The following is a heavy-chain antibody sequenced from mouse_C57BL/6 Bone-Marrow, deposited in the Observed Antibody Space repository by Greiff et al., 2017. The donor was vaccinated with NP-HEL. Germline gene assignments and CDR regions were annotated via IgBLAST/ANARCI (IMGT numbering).Heavy chain of an antibody. Sequence: EVQLQQSGAELVRPGASVKLSCTASGFNITDDYMHWVKQRPEQGLEWIGWIDPENGDTEYASKFQGKATITADTSSNTAYLQLSSLTSEDTAVYYCTIYYDYRYYAMDYWGQGTSVTVSS. CDR1: GFNITDDY. CDR2: IDPENGDT. CDR3: TIYYDYRYYAMDY. D-gene: IGHD2-4*01. V-gene: IGHV14-4*01. J-gene: IGHJ4*01.